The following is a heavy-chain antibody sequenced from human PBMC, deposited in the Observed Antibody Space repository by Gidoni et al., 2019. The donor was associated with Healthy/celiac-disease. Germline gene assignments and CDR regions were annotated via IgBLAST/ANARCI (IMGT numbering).Heavy chain of an antibody. CDR2: IRSKAYGGTT. J-gene: IGHJ5*02. CDR1: GFTFGDYD. CDR3: TKEDYYDSSGYPYNWFDP. V-gene: IGHV3-49*03. Sequence: EVQLVESGGGLVQPGRSLRLPCTASGFTFGDYDMSWFRQAPGKGLEWVGFIRSKAYGGTTEYAASVKGRFTISRDDSKSIAYLQMNSLKTEDTAVYYCTKEDYYDSSGYPYNWFDPWGQGTLVTVSS. D-gene: IGHD3-22*01.